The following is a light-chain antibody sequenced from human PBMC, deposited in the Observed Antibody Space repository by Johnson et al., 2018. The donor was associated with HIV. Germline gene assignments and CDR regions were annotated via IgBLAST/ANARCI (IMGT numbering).Light chain of an antibody. CDR1: SSNIGNNY. Sequence: SVLTQPPSVSAAPGQTVTISCSGSSSNIGNNYVSWYQQLPGTAPKLLIYDNNKRPSGIPDRFSGSKSGPSATLGITGLQTGDAANYYCGTWDSSLSGVFGTGTKVTVL. V-gene: IGLV1-51*01. CDR2: DNN. J-gene: IGLJ1*01. CDR3: GTWDSSLSGV.